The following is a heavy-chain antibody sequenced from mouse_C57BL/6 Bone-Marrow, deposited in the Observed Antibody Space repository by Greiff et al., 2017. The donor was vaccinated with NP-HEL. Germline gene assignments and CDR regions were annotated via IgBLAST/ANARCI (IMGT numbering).Heavy chain of an antibody. Sequence: DVQLVESEGGLVQPGSSMKLSCTASGFTFSDYYMAWVRQVPEKGLEWVANINYDGSSTYYLDSLKSRFIFSRDNATNILYLQMSSLKSEDTAAYYCAREGGLRRRTYAMDYWGQGTSVTVSS. D-gene: IGHD2-4*01. J-gene: IGHJ4*01. V-gene: IGHV5-16*01. CDR1: GFTFSDYY. CDR3: AREGGLRRRTYAMDY. CDR2: INYDGSST.